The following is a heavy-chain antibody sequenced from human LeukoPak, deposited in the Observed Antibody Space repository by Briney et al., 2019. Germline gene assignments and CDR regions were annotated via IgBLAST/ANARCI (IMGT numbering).Heavy chain of an antibody. V-gene: IGHV3-48*03. CDR3: ARDAKVAAAGNWFDP. D-gene: IGHD6-13*01. CDR2: ISSSGSTI. CDR1: GFTFSSYE. J-gene: IGHJ5*02. Sequence: QSGGSLRLSCAASGFTFSSYEMNWVRQAPGKGLEWVSYISSSGSTIYYADSVKGRFTISRDNAKNSLYLQMNSLRAEDTAVYYCARDAKVAAAGNWFDPWGQGTLVTVFS.